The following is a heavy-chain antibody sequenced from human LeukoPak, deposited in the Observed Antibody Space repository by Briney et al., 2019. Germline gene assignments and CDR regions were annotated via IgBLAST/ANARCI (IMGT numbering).Heavy chain of an antibody. J-gene: IGHJ4*02. D-gene: IGHD3-16*02. CDR1: GYTFTSYG. CDR3: ARGRGSRRTTFGGVIAPRIDY. V-gene: IGHV1-18*01. CDR2: ISAYNGNT. Sequence: AASVTVSCKASGYTFTSYGISWVRQAPGQGLEWMGWISAYNGNTNYAQKLQGRVTMTTDTSTSTAYMELRSLRSDDTAVYYCARGRGSRRTTFGGVIAPRIDYWGQGTLVTVSS.